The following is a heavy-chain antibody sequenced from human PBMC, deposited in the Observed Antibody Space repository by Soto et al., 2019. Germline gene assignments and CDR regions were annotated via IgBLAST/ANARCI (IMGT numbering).Heavy chain of an antibody. CDR1: GGSISSGGYY. Sequence: QVQLQESGPGLVKPSQTLSLTCTVSGGSISSGGYYWSWIRQHPGKGLEWIGYIYYSGSTYYNPSLKSQVTISVDTSKNQFPLKLSSVTAADTAVYYCASLTYSSSWYNWFDPWGQGTLVTVSS. J-gene: IGHJ5*02. D-gene: IGHD6-13*01. V-gene: IGHV4-31*01. CDR2: IYYSGST. CDR3: ASLTYSSSWYNWFDP.